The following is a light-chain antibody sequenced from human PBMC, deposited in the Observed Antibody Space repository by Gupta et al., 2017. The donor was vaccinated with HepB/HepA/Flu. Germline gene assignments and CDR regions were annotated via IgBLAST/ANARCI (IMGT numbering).Light chain of an antibody. CDR3: QHNNRTPWT. J-gene: IGKJ1*01. Sequence: DIQMTKSPSSLSASVGDRVTITCRPSQSINSYLNWYQHQPGKAPKLLIYAASTVKSGVPSRCSGSGSGKDFTLTISSLQPEDFATYYCQHNNRTPWTLGQGTKVEIK. CDR2: AAS. CDR1: QSINSY. V-gene: IGKV1-39*01.